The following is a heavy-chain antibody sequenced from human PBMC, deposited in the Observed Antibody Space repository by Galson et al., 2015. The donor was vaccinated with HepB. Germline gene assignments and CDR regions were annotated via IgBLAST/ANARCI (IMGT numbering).Heavy chain of an antibody. CDR3: AKASIVVVPAAMGGPGH. CDR1: GFTFSSYA. V-gene: IGHV3-23*01. J-gene: IGHJ4*02. CDR2: TSGSGGST. Sequence: SLRLSCAASGFTFSSYAMSWVRQAPGKGLEWVSATSGSGGSTYYADSVKGRFTISRDNSKNTLYLQMNSLRAEDTAVYYCAKASIVVVPAAMGGPGHWGQGTLVTVSS. D-gene: IGHD2-2*01.